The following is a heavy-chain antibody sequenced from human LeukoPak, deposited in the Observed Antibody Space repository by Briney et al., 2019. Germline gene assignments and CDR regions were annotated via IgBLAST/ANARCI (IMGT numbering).Heavy chain of an antibody. D-gene: IGHD3-9*01. J-gene: IGHJ4*02. CDR1: GYTFTSYD. V-gene: IGHV1-2*02. Sequence: ASVKVSCKASGYTFTSYDINWVRQAPGQGLEWMGWINPNSGGTNYAQKFQGRVTMTRDTSISTAYMELSRLRSDDTAVYYCARDSEYDILTGYYSIDYWGQGTLVTVSS. CDR3: ARDSEYDILTGYYSIDY. CDR2: INPNSGGT.